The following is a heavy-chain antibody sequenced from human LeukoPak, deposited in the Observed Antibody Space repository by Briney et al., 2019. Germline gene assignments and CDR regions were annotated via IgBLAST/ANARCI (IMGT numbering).Heavy chain of an antibody. CDR1: GGPFSGYF. Sequence: SEILSLTCAVSGGPFSGYFWSWIRQSSGKGLEWIGEIHNSGTTNYNPSLNSRVTISEGTSKNQFYLNLSSVTAADTAVYYCARRYYYNLGSFPFDFWGQGTLVTVSS. CDR2: IHNSGTT. CDR3: ARRYYYNLGSFPFDF. V-gene: IGHV4-34*01. D-gene: IGHD3-10*01. J-gene: IGHJ4*02.